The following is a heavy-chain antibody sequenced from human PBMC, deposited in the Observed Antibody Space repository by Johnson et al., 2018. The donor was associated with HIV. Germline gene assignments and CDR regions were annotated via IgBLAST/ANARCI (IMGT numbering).Heavy chain of an antibody. CDR1: GFTFSSYA. CDR2: NSGSGGST. V-gene: IGHV3-23*04. CDR3: ARDQEQLYIGAFDI. D-gene: IGHD1-26*01. J-gene: IGHJ3*02. Sequence: VQLVESGGGVVQPGRSLRLSCAVSGFTFSSYAMHWVRQAPGKGLEWVSANSGSGGSTYYADSVKGRFTISRDNSKNTLDLQMNSLRAEDTAVYYCARDQEQLYIGAFDIWGHGTMVTVSS.